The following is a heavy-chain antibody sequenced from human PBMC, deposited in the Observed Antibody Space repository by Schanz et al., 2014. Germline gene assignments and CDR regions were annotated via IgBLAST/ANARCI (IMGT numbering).Heavy chain of an antibody. V-gene: IGHV3-23*01. D-gene: IGHD1-1*01. J-gene: IGHJ4*02. CDR2: ISGGGGTT. CDR3: AKIERNED. CDR1: GFSFGTYA. Sequence: EVQLLESGGGLVQPGGSLRLSCAASGFSFGTYAMSWVRQAPGKGLEWVSAISGGGGTTYYADSVKGRFTISRDNAKNTLYLQMNSLRAEDTAVYFCAKIERNEDWGQGTLVTVSS.